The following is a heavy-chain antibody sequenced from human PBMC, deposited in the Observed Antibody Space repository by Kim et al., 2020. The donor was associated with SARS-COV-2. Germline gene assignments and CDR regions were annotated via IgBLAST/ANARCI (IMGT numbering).Heavy chain of an antibody. J-gene: IGHJ4*02. D-gene: IGHD2-21*02. CDR3: ARGRETVY. Sequence: SGTPGYAQKFQGGVTMTRNTSISTAYMELSSLRSEDTAVYYCARGRETVYWGQGTLVTVSS. V-gene: IGHV1-8*01. CDR2: SGTP.